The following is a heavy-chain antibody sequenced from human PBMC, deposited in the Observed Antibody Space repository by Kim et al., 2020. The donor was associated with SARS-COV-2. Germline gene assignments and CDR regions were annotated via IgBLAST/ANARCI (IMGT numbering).Heavy chain of an antibody. V-gene: IGHV3-15*01. CDR2: IKSKTDGGTI. CDR1: GFTFSYAW. Sequence: GGSLRLSCAASGFTFSYAWMSWVRQAPGKGLEWVGRIKSKTDGGTIDYAAPVKGRFTISRDDSKNTVYLQMNSLKSEDTAVYSCTTDWNGGYWGQGTLVTVSS. J-gene: IGHJ4*02. D-gene: IGHD1-1*01. CDR3: TTDWNGGY.